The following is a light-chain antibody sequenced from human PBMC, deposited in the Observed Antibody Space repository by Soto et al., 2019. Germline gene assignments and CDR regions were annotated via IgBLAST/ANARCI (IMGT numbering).Light chain of an antibody. CDR2: DAS. CDR1: QSVSSNY. V-gene: IGKV3-20*01. Sequence: EIVLTQSPDTLSLSPGERATLSCRASQSVSSNYLAWYQQKPGQAPRFLIYDASSRATGIPDRFSGSGSGTDFTLTISRLKPEDLAVYYCQQYGSSPLTFGGGTKVEIK. J-gene: IGKJ4*01. CDR3: QQYGSSPLT.